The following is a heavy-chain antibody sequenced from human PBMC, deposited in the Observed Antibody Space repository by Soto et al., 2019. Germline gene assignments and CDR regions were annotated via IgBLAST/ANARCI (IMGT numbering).Heavy chain of an antibody. CDR2: IYSDGRT. V-gene: IGHV3-66*01. CDR1: VFTVINTY. J-gene: IGHJ4*02. CDR3: TRDPVDSPVFDC. Sequence: EMQLVESGGGLVQPGGSLRLSCAASVFTVINTYLSWVRQAPGKGLEWVSVIYSDGRTYYGDSVKGRFTISTDHSKNTLYLQMNSLRAEDTAVYYCTRDPVDSPVFDCWGQGTLVTVSS. D-gene: IGHD2-15*01.